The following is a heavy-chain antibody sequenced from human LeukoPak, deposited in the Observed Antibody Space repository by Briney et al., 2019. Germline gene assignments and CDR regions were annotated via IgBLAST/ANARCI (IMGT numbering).Heavy chain of an antibody. V-gene: IGHV4-59*08. CDR2: IYYSGST. CDR1: GGSLSSYY. CDR3: ARLSSEYSSSWLDS. Sequence: PSETLSLTCTVSGGSLSSYYWSWIRQPPGKGLEWIGYIYYSGSTNYNPSLKSRVTISVDTSKNQFSLKLTSVTAADTATYYCARLSSEYSSSWLDSWGQGALVTVSS. D-gene: IGHD6-13*01. J-gene: IGHJ4*02.